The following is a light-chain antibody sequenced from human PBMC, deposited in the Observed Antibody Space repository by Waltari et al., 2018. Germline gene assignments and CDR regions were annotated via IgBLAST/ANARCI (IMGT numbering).Light chain of an antibody. CDR1: SSDVGGYNY. J-gene: IGLJ1*01. V-gene: IGLV2-14*03. CDR2: DVS. CDR3: SSYTSSSNYV. Sequence: QSALTQPASVSGSPGQSITISCTGTSSDVGGYNYVSWYQQHPGKAPKLMIYDVSHRPSGVSNRFSGSKSDNTASLTISGLQAEDEADYYCSSYTSSSNYVFGTGTKVTVL.